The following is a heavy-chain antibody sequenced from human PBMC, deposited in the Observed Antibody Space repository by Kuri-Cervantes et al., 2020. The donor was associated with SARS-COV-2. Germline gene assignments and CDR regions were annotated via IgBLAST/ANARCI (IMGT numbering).Heavy chain of an antibody. CDR1: GGSFSGYY. CDR2: INHSGST. D-gene: IGHD1-1*01. CDR3: ARVNDYYFDY. V-gene: IGHV4-34*01. Sequence: SETLSLTCAVYGGSFSGYYWSWIRQPPGKGLEWIGEINHSGSTNYNPSLKSRVTISVDTSKNQFSLKLSSVTAADTAVYYCARVNDYYFDYWGQGTLVTVSS. J-gene: IGHJ4*02.